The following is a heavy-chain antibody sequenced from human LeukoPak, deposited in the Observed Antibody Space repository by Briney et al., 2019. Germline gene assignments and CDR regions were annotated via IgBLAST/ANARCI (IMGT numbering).Heavy chain of an antibody. D-gene: IGHD2/OR15-2a*01. Sequence: PGGSLRLSCAASGFTFSSYAMSWVRQAPGKGLEWVSVIYSGDSTSYADSVKGRFTISRDNSKNTLYLQMNSLRAEDTAVYYCANTPTSYYWGQGTLVTVSS. V-gene: IGHV3-23*03. CDR3: ANTPTSYY. CDR2: IYSGDST. CDR1: GFTFSSYA. J-gene: IGHJ4*02.